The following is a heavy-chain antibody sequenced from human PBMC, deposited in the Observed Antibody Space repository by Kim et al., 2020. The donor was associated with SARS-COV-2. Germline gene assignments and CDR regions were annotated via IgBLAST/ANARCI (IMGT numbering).Heavy chain of an antibody. CDR1: GFTFSSYA. CDR3: VRGPMGSRKTDYFDY. Sequence: GGSLRLSCSASGFTFSSYAMHWVRQAPGKGLESVSAISSNGGSTYYADSVKGRFTISRDNSKNTLYLQMSSLRAEDTAVYYCVRGPMGSRKTDYFDYWGQGTLVTVSS. J-gene: IGHJ4*02. D-gene: IGHD6-13*01. CDR2: ISSNGGST. V-gene: IGHV3-64D*09.